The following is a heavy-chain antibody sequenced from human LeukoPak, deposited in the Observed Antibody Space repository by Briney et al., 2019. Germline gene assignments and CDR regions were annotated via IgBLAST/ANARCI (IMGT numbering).Heavy chain of an antibody. CDR3: VRVVPGVLISAFDI. D-gene: IGHD3-10*01. CDR1: GYSYTTYW. J-gene: IGHJ3*02. Sequence: GESLKISCKGFGYSYTTYWIGWVRQMPGKGLEWMGIIYPSDSDTRYSPSFQGQVTISADKSISTAYLQWTSLKASDTAMYYCVRVVPGVLISAFDIWGQGTMVTVSS. V-gene: IGHV5-51*01. CDR2: IYPSDSDT.